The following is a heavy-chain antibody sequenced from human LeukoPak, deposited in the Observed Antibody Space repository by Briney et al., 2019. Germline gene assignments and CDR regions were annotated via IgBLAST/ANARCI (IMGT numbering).Heavy chain of an antibody. CDR2: IYYSGST. CDR1: GGSISSSNW. J-gene: IGHJ4*02. D-gene: IGHD3-22*01. V-gene: IGHV4-4*02. Sequence: PSETLSLTCAVSGGSISSSNWWSWVRQPPGKGLEWIGYIYYSGSTYYNPSLKSRVTISVDTSKNQFSLKLSSVTAADTAVYYCARGVTMTPLDYWGQGTLVTVSS. CDR3: ARGVTMTPLDY.